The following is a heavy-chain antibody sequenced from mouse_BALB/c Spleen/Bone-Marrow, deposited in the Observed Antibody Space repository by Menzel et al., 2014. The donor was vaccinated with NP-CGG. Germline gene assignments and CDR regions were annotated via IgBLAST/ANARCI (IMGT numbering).Heavy chain of an antibody. CDR2: INPGGAGT. CDR1: GYAFTNYL. D-gene: IGHD1-1*01. Sequence: LVESGAELVRPGTSVKVSCKASGYAFTNYLIEWVKQRPGQGLEWIGMINPGGAGTNYNEKFKGKATLTADKSSSTAYMQLSSLTSDDSAVYFCARELPRGFAYWGQGTLVTVSA. CDR3: ARELPRGFAY. J-gene: IGHJ3*01. V-gene: IGHV1-54*03.